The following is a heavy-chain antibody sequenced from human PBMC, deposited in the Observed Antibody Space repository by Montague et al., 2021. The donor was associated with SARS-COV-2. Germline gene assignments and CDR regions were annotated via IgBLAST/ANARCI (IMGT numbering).Heavy chain of an antibody. V-gene: IGHV3-9*01. D-gene: IGHD5-24*01. CDR2: IHWNSNAL. Sequence: SLRLSLAASGFAFDDYAMHWVRQVPGKGLEWVSGIHWNSNALGTADSVRGRFTISRDNAKSSLYLQMNSLRIEDTALYYCAKGRSGYNIRQVATLDFWGQGTLVTVS. J-gene: IGHJ4*02. CDR3: AKGRSGYNIRQVATLDF. CDR1: GFAFDDYA.